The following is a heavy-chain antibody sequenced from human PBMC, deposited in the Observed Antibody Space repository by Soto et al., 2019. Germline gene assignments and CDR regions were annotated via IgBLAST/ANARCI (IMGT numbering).Heavy chain of an antibody. CDR1: GYTFTRHG. CDR2: INVYNGIP. V-gene: IGHV1-18*04. CDR3: ARQDNYVSGSHSASGMDV. D-gene: IGHD3-10*01. Sequence: GASVKVSCKASGYTFTRHGISWVRQAPGHGLEWMGWINVYNGIPDYTERFQDRVTMTADTSTSTAYMELRSLRSDDTAVYYCARQDNYVSGSHSASGMDVWGQGTTVTVYS. J-gene: IGHJ6*02.